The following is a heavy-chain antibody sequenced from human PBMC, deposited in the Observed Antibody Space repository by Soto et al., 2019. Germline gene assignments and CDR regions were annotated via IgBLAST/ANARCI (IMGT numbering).Heavy chain of an antibody. CDR3: GKAPYYYDRSGYYYFDY. D-gene: IGHD3-22*01. CDR1: GGTFSSYT. CDR2: IITILGIA. V-gene: IGHV1-69*02. Sequence: QVQLVQSGAEVKKPGSSVKVSCKASGGTFSSYTISWVRQAPGQGLEWMGRIITILGIANYAQKFQGRVTITADKSTSTAYMEQSSLRSEDTAVYYCGKAPYYYDRSGYYYFDYWGQGTLVTVFS. J-gene: IGHJ4*02.